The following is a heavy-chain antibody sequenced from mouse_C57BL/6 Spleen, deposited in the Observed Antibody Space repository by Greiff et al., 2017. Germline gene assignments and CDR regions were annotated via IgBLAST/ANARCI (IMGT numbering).Heavy chain of an antibody. Sequence: EVHLVESGPGLVKPSQSLSLTCSVTGYSITSGYYWNWIRQFPGNKLEWMGYISYDGSNNYNPSLKNRISITRDTSKNQFFLKLNSVTTEDTATYYCAREGETAPFAYWGQGTLVTVSA. CDR1: GYSITSGYY. CDR2: ISYDGSN. V-gene: IGHV3-6*01. CDR3: AREGETAPFAY. J-gene: IGHJ3*01. D-gene: IGHD3-2*01.